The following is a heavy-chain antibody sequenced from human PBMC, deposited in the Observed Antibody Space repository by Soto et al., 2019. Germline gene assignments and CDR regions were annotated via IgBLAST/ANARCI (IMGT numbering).Heavy chain of an antibody. V-gene: IGHV4-39*01. CDR2: IYYDGTT. Sequence: SETLALTSAVSSGSISSTSYYWAWIRQPPGKWLEWIGAIYYDGTTYYTESLKGRVSISVDTSKNQFSLKLNSVTAADTAVYFCARQGRNTKIVLVKHYAADFWGQGTEVTVSS. J-gene: IGHJ6*02. CDR1: SGSISSTSYY. D-gene: IGHD3-22*01. CDR3: ARQGRNTKIVLVKHYAADF.